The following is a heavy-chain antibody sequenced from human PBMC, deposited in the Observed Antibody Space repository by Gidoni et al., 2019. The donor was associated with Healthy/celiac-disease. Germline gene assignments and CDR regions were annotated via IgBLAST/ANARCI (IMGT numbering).Heavy chain of an antibody. CDR2: ISGSGGST. Sequence: EVQLLESGGGLVQPGGSLRLSCAASGFTFSSYAMSWVRQAPGKGLEWVSAISGSGGSTYYADSVKGRFTISRDNSKNTLYLQMNSLRAEDTAVYYCANQRAARPQLGWFDPWGQGTLVTVSS. CDR3: ANQRAARPQLGWFDP. V-gene: IGHV3-23*01. J-gene: IGHJ5*02. CDR1: GFTFSSYA. D-gene: IGHD6-6*01.